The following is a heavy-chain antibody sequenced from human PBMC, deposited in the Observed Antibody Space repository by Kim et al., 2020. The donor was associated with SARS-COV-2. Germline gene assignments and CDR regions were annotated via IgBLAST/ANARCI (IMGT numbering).Heavy chain of an antibody. J-gene: IGHJ6*02. V-gene: IGHV6-1*01. CDR2: TYYRSKWYN. D-gene: IGHD2-2*02. CDR3: ARDLAVVVPAARPYYYYYGMDV. CDR1: GDSVSSNSAA. Sequence: SQTLSLTCAISGDSVSSNSAAWNWIRQSPSRGLEWLGRTYYRSKWYNDYAVSVKSRITINPDTSKNQFSLQLNSVTPEDTAVYYCARDLAVVVPAARPYYYYYGMDVWGQGTTVTVSS.